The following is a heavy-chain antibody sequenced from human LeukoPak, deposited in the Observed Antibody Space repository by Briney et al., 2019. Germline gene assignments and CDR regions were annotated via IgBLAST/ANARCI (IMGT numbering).Heavy chain of an antibody. CDR1: GITFSNYN. Sequence: GGSLRLSCAAPGITFSNYNMNWVRQAPGKGLEWISSITSSSPYTFYADSVKGRFTISRDNAKNSLYLQMNSLRVEDTAIYYCARDPYNGAYSEGYYYYYMDVWGKGTTVTVSS. J-gene: IGHJ6*03. V-gene: IGHV3-21*01. CDR2: ITSSSPYT. D-gene: IGHD1-1*01. CDR3: ARDPYNGAYSEGYYYYYMDV.